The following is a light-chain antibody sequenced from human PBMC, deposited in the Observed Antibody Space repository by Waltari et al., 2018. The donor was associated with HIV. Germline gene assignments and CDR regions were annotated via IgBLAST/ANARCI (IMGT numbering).Light chain of an antibody. CDR2: STS. V-gene: IGLV7-46*01. CDR3: LLSYSGASWV. CDR1: TGAVTSGHY. Sequence: QAVVTQEHSLTVSPGGTVTLTCGSSTGAVTSGHYPYWFQQKPGQAPTTLILSTSHKHSWTPARFSGSLLGGKAALTLSGAQPEDEAEYYCLLSYSGASWVFGGGTKVTVL. J-gene: IGLJ3*02.